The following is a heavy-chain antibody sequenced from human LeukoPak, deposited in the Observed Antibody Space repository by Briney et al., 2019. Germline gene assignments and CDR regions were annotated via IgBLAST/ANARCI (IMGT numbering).Heavy chain of an antibody. CDR2: IFHSGST. CDR3: ARGSSTAATITY. J-gene: IGHJ4*02. D-gene: IGHD5-12*01. V-gene: IGHV4-38-2*02. Sequence: PSETLSLTCTVSGYSISSGYYWGWIRQPPGKGLEWIGSIFHSGSTYYNPSLRSRVTISVDTSKIQFSLKLSSVTAADTAVYYCARGSSTAATITYWGQGTLVTVSS. CDR1: GYSISSGYY.